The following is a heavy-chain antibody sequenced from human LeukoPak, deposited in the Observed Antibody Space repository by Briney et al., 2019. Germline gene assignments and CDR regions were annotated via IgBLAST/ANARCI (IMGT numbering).Heavy chain of an antibody. CDR2: INHSGST. CDR1: GGSFNGYY. J-gene: IGHJ4*02. CDR3: ARGFLWSPLFSYYDSSGYYY. V-gene: IGHV4-34*01. Sequence: PSETLSLTCAVYGGSFNGYYWSWIRQPPGKGLEWIGEINHSGSTNYNPSLKSRVTISVDTSKNQFSLKLSSVTAADTAVYYCARGFLWSPLFSYYDSSGYYYWGQGTLVTVSS. D-gene: IGHD3-22*01.